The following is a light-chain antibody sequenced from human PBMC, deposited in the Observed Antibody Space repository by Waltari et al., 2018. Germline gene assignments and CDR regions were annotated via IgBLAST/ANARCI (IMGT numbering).Light chain of an antibody. CDR2: GKN. J-gene: IGLJ2*01. V-gene: IGLV3-19*01. CDR3: NTRDMSGDVV. Sequence: SSELSQDPAVSVALGQTVRIPCQGDSLRTYYASWSRQKPGPPPVLLIYGKNNRPSGIPDRFSASSSGNTASLTITGARAEDEADYYCNTRDMSGDVVFGGGTKLTVL. CDR1: SLRTYY.